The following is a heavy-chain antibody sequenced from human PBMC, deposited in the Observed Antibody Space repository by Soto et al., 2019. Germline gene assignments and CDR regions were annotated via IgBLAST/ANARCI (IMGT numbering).Heavy chain of an antibody. CDR2: IYYSGST. Sequence: SETLSLTCTVPGGSISSGDYYWSWIRQPPGKGLEWIGYIYYSGSTYYNPSLKSRVTISVDTSKNQFSLKLSSVTAADTAVYYCARVQLYGYSYGYRYYFYFWGKGTLVTVYS. CDR3: ARVQLYGYSYGYRYYFYF. CDR1: GGSISSGDYY. D-gene: IGHD5-18*01. V-gene: IGHV4-30-4*01. J-gene: IGHJ4*02.